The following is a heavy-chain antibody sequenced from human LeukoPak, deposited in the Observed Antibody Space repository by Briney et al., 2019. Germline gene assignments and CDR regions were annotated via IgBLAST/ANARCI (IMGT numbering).Heavy chain of an antibody. J-gene: IGHJ3*02. CDR2: ISSRSSYT. V-gene: IGHV3-11*06. CDR1: GFSFNDSY. Sequence: GGSLRLSCTASGFSFNDSYMSWIRLAPGKGLEWISYISSRSSYTNYADSVKGRFTISRDNAKKSLYLQMNSLRAEDTAVYYCARGAVLPARCSGGSCYSGAFDIWGQGTMVTVSS. CDR3: ARGAVLPARCSGGSCYSGAFDI. D-gene: IGHD2-15*01.